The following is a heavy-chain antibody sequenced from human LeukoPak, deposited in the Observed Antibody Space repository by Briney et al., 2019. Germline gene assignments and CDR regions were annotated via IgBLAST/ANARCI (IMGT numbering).Heavy chain of an antibody. CDR1: GYSISSGYY. J-gene: IGHJ4*02. Sequence: PSETLSLTCTVSGYSISSGYYWGWIRQSPGKGLELIGSIYHSGTTYYNPSLKSRVTISVDTSKNQFSLKLSPVTAADTAVYYCARTDYFDSSGYKYYFDYWGPGTLVTVSS. D-gene: IGHD3-22*01. V-gene: IGHV4-38-2*02. CDR3: ARTDYFDSSGYKYYFDY. CDR2: IYHSGTT.